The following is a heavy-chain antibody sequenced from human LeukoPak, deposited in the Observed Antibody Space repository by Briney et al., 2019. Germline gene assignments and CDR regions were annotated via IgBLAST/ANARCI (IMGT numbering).Heavy chain of an antibody. J-gene: IGHJ6*02. CDR3: ARDARVRHSSSSDYYDYSGMDV. V-gene: IGHV3-48*03. D-gene: IGHD6-13*01. Sequence: GGSLRLSCAASGFIFSSYEMNWVRQAPGKGLEWVTYISSSGTIIYDADSVKGRFTISRDNAKNSLYLRMNSLRAEDTAVYYCARDARVRHSSSSDYYDYSGMDVWGQGTTVTVSS. CDR1: GFIFSSYE. CDR2: ISSSGTII.